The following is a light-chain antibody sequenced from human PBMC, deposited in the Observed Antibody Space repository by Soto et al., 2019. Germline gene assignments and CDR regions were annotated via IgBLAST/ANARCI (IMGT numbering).Light chain of an antibody. V-gene: IGKV2-28*01. CDR3: MQVLQTPLT. CDR1: QSLLHSNGYNY. CDR2: LGS. Sequence: DIVMTQSPLSLPVTPGEPASISCRSSQSLLHSNGYNYVDWYLQKPGQPPQLLIFLGSSRASGVPDRFNGSGSGTDFTLRITTVEAEDVGVYYCMQVLQTPLTFGGGTKLEIK. J-gene: IGKJ4*01.